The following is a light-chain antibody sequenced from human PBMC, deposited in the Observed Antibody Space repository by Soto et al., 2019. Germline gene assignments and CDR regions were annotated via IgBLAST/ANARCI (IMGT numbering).Light chain of an antibody. J-gene: IGLJ2*01. CDR1: SSDIGVYNY. V-gene: IGLV2-8*01. CDR2: EVS. Sequence: QSALTQPPSASGSPGQSVTISCTGTSSDIGVYNYVSWYQQHPGKAPKLMIYEVSKRPSGVPDRFSGSKSGRTASLTVSGVQAEDEADYYCSSYAGFNNVVFGGGTKLTVL. CDR3: SSYAGFNNVV.